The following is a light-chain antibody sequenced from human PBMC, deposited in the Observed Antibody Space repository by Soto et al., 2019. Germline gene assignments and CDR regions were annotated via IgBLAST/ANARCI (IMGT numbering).Light chain of an antibody. J-gene: IGLJ3*02. V-gene: IGLV2-14*01. CDR1: SSDIGGYNY. CDR3: SSYTNSDIGV. Sequence: QSVLTQPASVSGSPGQSITISCTGSSSDIGGYNYVSWYQQYPGKAPKLVIYEVSNRPSGISNRFSASKSGNTASLTISGLQAEDETDYYCSSYTNSDIGVFGGGTKLTVL. CDR2: EVS.